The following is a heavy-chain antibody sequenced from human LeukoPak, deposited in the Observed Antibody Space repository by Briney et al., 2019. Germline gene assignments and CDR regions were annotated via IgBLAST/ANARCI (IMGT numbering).Heavy chain of an antibody. J-gene: IGHJ3*02. CDR1: GFTFSSYT. CDR2: ISSSSSYI. D-gene: IGHD3-22*01. CDR3: ARAYYYDSSGDDAFDI. V-gene: IGHV3-21*01. Sequence: GGSLRLSCAASGFTFSSYTMNWVRQAPGKGLEWVSSISSSSSYIYYADSVKGRFTISRDNAKNSLYLRMNSLRAEDTAVYYCARAYYYDSSGDDAFDIWGQGTMVTVSS.